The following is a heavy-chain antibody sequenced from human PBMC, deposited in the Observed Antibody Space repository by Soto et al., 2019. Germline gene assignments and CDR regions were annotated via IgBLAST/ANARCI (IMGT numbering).Heavy chain of an antibody. CDR1: GYTFISYG. J-gene: IGHJ6*02. CDR2: ISPYNGNR. V-gene: IGHV1-18*01. D-gene: IGHD6-6*01. Sequence: QVQLVQSGGEVKRPGASVNVSCKASGYTFISYGITWVRQAPGQGPEWMGWISPYNGNRKYAQKFQARVTITTDTSTTTAYMELRSLRSDDTAVYYCARGVAARPLGGYYGVDVWGQGTMVTVSS. CDR3: ARGVAARPLGGYYGVDV.